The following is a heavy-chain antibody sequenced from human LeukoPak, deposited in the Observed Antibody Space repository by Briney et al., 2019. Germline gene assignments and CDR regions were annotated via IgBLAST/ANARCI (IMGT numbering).Heavy chain of an antibody. Sequence: GGPLRLSCAASGFTFSSYAMHWVRQAPGKGLEWVAVISYDGSNKYYADSVKGRFTISRDNSKNTLYLQMNSLRAEDTAVYYCARGAPRDGYNLADYWGQGTLVTVSS. CDR1: GFTFSSYA. V-gene: IGHV3-30*04. D-gene: IGHD5-24*01. CDR2: ISYDGSNK. J-gene: IGHJ4*02. CDR3: ARGAPRDGYNLADY.